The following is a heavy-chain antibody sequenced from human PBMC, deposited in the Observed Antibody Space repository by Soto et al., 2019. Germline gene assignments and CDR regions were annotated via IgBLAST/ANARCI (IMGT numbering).Heavy chain of an antibody. CDR1: GFTFDDYA. CDR2: ISWNSGSI. Sequence: EVQLVESGGGLVQPGRSLRLSCAASGFTFDDYAMHWVRQAPGKGLEWVSGISWNSGSIGYADSVKGRFTISRDNAKNSLYLQMNSLRAEDTALYYCAKRAGETRAFDIWGQGTMVTVSS. CDR3: AKRAGETRAFDI. V-gene: IGHV3-9*01. J-gene: IGHJ3*02. D-gene: IGHD2-21*01.